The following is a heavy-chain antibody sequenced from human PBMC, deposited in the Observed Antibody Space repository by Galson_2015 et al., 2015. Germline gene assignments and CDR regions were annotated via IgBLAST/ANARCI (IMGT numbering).Heavy chain of an antibody. CDR3: ARDGPGVLRFLDV. CDR2: ISNGGSTI. Sequence: SLRLSCAASGFTFRDYSMNWVRQAPGKGLEWISYISNGGSTIYYADPVKGRFTISRDNAKNSLYLQMNSLRDEHTAVYYCARDGPGVLRFLDVWGKGTTVTVSS. CDR1: GFTFRDYS. D-gene: IGHD3-3*01. V-gene: IGHV3-48*02. J-gene: IGHJ6*04.